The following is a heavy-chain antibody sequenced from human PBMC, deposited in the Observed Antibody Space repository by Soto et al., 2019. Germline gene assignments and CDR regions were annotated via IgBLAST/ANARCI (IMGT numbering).Heavy chain of an antibody. CDR3: ARDLVQRGSSWYYSYGMDV. CDR2: IYSGGST. V-gene: IGHV3-66*01. Sequence: EVQLVESGGGLVQPGGSLRLSCAASGFTVSSNYMSWVRQAPGKGLEWVSVIYSGGSTYYADSVKGRFTISRDNSKNTLYLQMNSLRAEDTAVYYCARDLVQRGSSWYYSYGMDVWGQGTTVTVSS. CDR1: GFTVSSNY. D-gene: IGHD6-13*01. J-gene: IGHJ6*02.